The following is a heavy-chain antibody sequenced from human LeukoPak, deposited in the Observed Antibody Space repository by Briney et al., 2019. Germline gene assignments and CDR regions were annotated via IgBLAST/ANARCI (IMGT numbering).Heavy chain of an antibody. CDR3: ATMGYDFWSGYWPDY. CDR1: GFTFSSYA. Sequence: GGSLRLSCTASGFTFSSYAMSWVRQAPGKGLEWVSTISGSGGSTDYADSVKGRFTISRDNSKNTLYLQMDSVGAEDTAEYYCATMGYDFWSGYWPDYWGQGTLVTVSS. CDR2: ISGSGGST. J-gene: IGHJ4*02. D-gene: IGHD3-3*01. V-gene: IGHV3-23*01.